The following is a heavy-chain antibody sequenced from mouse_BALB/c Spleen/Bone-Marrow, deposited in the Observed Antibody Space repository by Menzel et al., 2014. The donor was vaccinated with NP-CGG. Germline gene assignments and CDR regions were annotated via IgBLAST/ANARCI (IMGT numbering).Heavy chain of an antibody. Sequence: QVQLQQSGAELVRPGTSVKVSCKASGYAFINYLIEWVKQRPGQGLEWIGVINPGSGGTNYNEKFKGKATLTADKSSSTAYMQLSSLTSDDSAVYFCARSRTGFAYWGQGTLVTVSA. V-gene: IGHV1-54*03. CDR3: ARSRTGFAY. J-gene: IGHJ3*01. CDR1: GYAFINYL. CDR2: INPGSGGT.